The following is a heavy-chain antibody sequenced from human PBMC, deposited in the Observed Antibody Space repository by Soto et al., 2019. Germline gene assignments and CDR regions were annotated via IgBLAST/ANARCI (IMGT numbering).Heavy chain of an antibody. CDR3: ASMLWLQSVGHWIFDY. CDR1: GFTFSSYA. J-gene: IGHJ4*02. V-gene: IGHV3-23*01. D-gene: IGHD5-12*01. CDR2: ISGSGGST. Sequence: GGSLRLSCAASGFTFSSYAMSWVRQAPGKGLEWVSAISGSGGSTYYADSVKGRFTISRDNSKNTLYLQMNSLRAEDTAVYYCASMLWLQSVGHWIFDYWGQGTLVTVSS.